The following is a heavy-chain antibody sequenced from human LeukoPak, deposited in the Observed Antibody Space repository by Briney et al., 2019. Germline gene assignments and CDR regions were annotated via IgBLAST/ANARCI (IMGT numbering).Heavy chain of an antibody. Sequence: GGSPRLSCAASGITVSPYDMNWIRQAPGKGLEWVSYISSSSSKTYYADSVRGRFTISRDNAKNALYLQMNSLRDEDTAVYYCARGSTQYSSGWYGLDYWGQGTLVTVSS. CDR1: GITVSPYD. J-gene: IGHJ4*02. V-gene: IGHV3-48*02. CDR3: ARGSTQYSSGWYGLDY. CDR2: ISSSSSKT. D-gene: IGHD6-19*01.